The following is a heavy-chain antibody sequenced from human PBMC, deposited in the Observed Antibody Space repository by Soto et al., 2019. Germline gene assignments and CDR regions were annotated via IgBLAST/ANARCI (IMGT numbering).Heavy chain of an antibody. CDR1: GYTLTELS. CDR3: ATESGFGDTYCSRGSCYSSDLVY. CDR2: FDPEDGET. V-gene: IGHV1-24*01. J-gene: IGHJ4*02. Sequence: ASVKVSCKVSGYTLTELSMHWVRQAPGKGLEWMGGFDPEDGETIYAQKFQGRVTMTEDISTDTAYMELSSLRSEDTALYYCATESGFGDTYCSRGSCYSSDLVYWGQGTLVTVSS. D-gene: IGHD2-15*01.